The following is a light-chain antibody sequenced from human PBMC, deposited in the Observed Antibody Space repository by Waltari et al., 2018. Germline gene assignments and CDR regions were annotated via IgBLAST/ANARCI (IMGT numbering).Light chain of an antibody. V-gene: IGKV1-39*01. CDR2: AAS. J-gene: IGKJ1*01. CDR1: QSISNY. CDR3: QQSYSTPWS. Sequence: DIQMTQSPSSLSASVRDRVTITCRASQSISNYLNWYQQKPGKAPNLLIYAASSLQSGVPSRFSGSGSGTDFTLTISSLQPEDFATYYCQQSYSTPWSFGQGTKVEIK.